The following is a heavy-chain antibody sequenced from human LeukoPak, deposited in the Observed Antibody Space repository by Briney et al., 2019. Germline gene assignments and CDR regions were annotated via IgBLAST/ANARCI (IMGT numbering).Heavy chain of an antibody. CDR1: GGSITNTNY. CDR2: VNLQGST. CDR3: AREGGPYRPLDY. Sequence: SETLSLTCGVSGGSITNTNYWTWVRQPPGKGLEWIGEVNLQGSTNYNPSLMGRVAIAVDTSENHISLQLTSVIAADTAVYYCAREGGPYRPLDYSGQGTLVTVSS. J-gene: IGHJ4*02. V-gene: IGHV4-4*02.